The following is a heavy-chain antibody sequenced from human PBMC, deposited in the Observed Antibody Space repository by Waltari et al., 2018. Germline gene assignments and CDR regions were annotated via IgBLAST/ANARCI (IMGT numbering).Heavy chain of an antibody. J-gene: IGHJ4*02. CDR2: ISNSDGKT. CDR1: GLTFSIFA. Sequence: QLLESGGGLVQPGGSLRLSCSDSGLTFSIFAMSWVRQAPGKGLEWVSVISNSDGKTYYADSVKGRFTISRDNSKKTLYLQMNSLRVEDTAVYYCAKDHGVAYWGQGTLVTVSS. V-gene: IGHV3-23*01. CDR3: AKDHGVAY. D-gene: IGHD3-16*01.